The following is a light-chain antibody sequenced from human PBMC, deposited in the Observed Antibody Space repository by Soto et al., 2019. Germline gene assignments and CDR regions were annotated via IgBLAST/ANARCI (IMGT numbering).Light chain of an antibody. CDR3: QQYNSYSET. J-gene: IGKJ1*01. Sequence: IQMTQSPSSLSASVGDRVTISCRASQVIGNDLAWYQQKPGKAPRLLIFAASNLQSGVPSRFSGSGSGTEFTLTISSLQPDDFATYYCQQYNSYSETFGQGTKVDIK. CDR2: AAS. CDR1: QVIGND. V-gene: IGKV1-17*01.